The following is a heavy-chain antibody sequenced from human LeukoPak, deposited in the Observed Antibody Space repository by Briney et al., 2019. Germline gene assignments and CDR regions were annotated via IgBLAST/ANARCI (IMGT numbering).Heavy chain of an antibody. J-gene: IGHJ3*02. V-gene: IGHV3-23*01. D-gene: IGHD1-7*01. CDR2: IRGSGGST. CDR3: AKDQVVTGTTGGGDAFDI. Sequence: GGSLRLSCAASGFTFSSYAMSWVRQAPGKGLEWVSAIRGSGGSTYYADSVKGRFTISRDNSKNTLYLQMNSLRAEDTAVYYCAKDQVVTGTTGGGDAFDIWGQGTMVTVSS. CDR1: GFTFSSYA.